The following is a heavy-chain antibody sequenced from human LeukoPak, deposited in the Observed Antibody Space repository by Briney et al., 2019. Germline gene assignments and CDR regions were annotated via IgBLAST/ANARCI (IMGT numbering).Heavy chain of an antibody. Sequence: GGSLRLSCAASGFSFDDHAMHWVRQAPGKGLECVSLINWDGSLIYYGDSVRGRFTISRDNSKNSLFLQMHSLRAEDSAFYYCARDMTAHSSAVSGVPGDYWGQGTLVTVSS. CDR2: INWDGSLI. CDR1: GFSFDDHA. D-gene: IGHD2-21*02. CDR3: ARDMTAHSSAVSGVPGDY. V-gene: IGHV3-43D*03. J-gene: IGHJ4*02.